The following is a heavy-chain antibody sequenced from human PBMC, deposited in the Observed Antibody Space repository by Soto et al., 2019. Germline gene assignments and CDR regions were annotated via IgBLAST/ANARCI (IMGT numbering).Heavy chain of an antibody. CDR3: ARLSKVPGGDY. D-gene: IGHD3-10*01. V-gene: IGHV4-59*08. CDR2: ISYSGAT. Sequence: SETLSLTCTVSGASISGYHGSWIRQPPGKGLECLGYISYSGATNYNPSLKSRVTISVDTSKNQFSLKLSSVTAADTAVYYCARLSKVPGGDYWGQGTLVTVS. J-gene: IGHJ4*02. CDR1: GASISGYH.